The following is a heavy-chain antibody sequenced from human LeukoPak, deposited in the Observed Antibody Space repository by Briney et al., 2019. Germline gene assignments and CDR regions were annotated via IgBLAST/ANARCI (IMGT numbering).Heavy chain of an antibody. CDR1: GFTFSSYG. V-gene: IGHV3-30*02. J-gene: IGHJ4*02. D-gene: IGHD3-10*01. CDR2: IRYDGNNK. CDR3: ARQRGFLDY. Sequence: PGGSLRLSCAASGFTFSSYGMHWVRQAPGKGLEWVAFIRYDGNNKYYADSVKGRFTISRDNSKNTLYLQMNSLRAEDTAVYYCARQRGFLDYWGQGTLVTVSS.